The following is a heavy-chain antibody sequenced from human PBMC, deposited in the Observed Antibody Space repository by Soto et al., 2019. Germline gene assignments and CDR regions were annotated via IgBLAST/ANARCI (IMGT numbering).Heavy chain of an antibody. Sequence: QVQLVESGGGVVQHGRSLRLSCAASGFTFSSYGMHWVRQAPGKGLEWVAVIWYDGSNKYYADSVKGRFTISRDNSKNTLYLQMKSLRAEDTAVYYCARDRRGYSYGPLFDYWGQGTLVTVSS. V-gene: IGHV3-33*01. CDR2: IWYDGSNK. CDR3: ARDRRGYSYGPLFDY. D-gene: IGHD5-18*01. J-gene: IGHJ4*02. CDR1: GFTFSSYG.